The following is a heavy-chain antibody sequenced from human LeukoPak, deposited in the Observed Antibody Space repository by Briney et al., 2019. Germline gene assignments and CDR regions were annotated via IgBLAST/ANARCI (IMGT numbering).Heavy chain of an antibody. CDR1: GDSISRYY. V-gene: IGHV4-59*12. CDR3: ARDQSPDYFDL. D-gene: IGHD1-14*01. J-gene: IGHJ2*01. CDR2: IYYSGST. Sequence: SETVPLPCTVSGDSISRYYWSWTRQPPGKGLEWIGYIYYSGSTNYNPSLKSRVTISVDTSKNQFSLKLSSVTAADTAVYYCARDQSPDYFDLRGRRTLVTVFS.